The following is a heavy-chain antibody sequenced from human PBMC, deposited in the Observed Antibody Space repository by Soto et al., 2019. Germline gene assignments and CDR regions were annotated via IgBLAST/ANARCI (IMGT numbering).Heavy chain of an antibody. J-gene: IGHJ4*02. D-gene: IGHD5-12*01. V-gene: IGHV3-23*01. CDR3: AKGEWLRRYAPFFDY. CDR2: ISGSGGST. Sequence: AGSLRLSCAASGFTFSSYAMSWVRQAPGKGLEWVSAISGSGGSTYYADSVKGRFTISRDNSKNTLYLQMNSLRAEDTAVYYCAKGEWLRRYAPFFDYWGQGTLVTVSS. CDR1: GFTFSSYA.